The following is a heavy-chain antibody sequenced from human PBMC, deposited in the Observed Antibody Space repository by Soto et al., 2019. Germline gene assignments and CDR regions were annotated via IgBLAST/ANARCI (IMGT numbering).Heavy chain of an antibody. CDR3: AREGGGGRYPASWFDP. D-gene: IGHD1-26*01. CDR1: GGSFSGYY. CDR2: INHSGIT. J-gene: IGHJ5*02. V-gene: IGHV4-34*01. Sequence: PSETLSLTCAGYGGSFSGYYCSWIRQPPWKGLEWIGEINHSGITNYNPSLKSRVTISVDTYKNQFSLKLSSVTAADTAVYYCAREGGGGRYPASWFDPRGQGTVVSAPQ.